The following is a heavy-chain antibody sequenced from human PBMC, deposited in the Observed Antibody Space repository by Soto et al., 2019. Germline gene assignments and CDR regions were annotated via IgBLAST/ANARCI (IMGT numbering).Heavy chain of an antibody. Sequence: GGSLRLSCAASGFTFSSYSMNWVRQAPGKGLEWVSSISSSSSYIYYADSVKGRLTISRDNAKNSLYLQMNSLRAEDTAVYYCAREVWFGDRTHNWFDPWGQGTLVTVSS. D-gene: IGHD3-10*01. V-gene: IGHV3-21*01. J-gene: IGHJ5*02. CDR2: ISSSSSYI. CDR3: AREVWFGDRTHNWFDP. CDR1: GFTFSSYS.